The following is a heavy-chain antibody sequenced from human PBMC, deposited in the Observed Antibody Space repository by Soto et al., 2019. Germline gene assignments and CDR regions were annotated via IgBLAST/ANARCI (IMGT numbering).Heavy chain of an antibody. CDR2: IYWDDDK. Sequence: QITLKESGPPLVKPTQTLTLTCTFSGFSLSTSGVGVGWIRQPPGKALEWLALIYWDDDKRYSPSLKSRLTIPKDTPKNQVVLTMTNMDPVDTATYYCAHTHKGYSSSWVDYWGQGTLVTVSS. J-gene: IGHJ4*02. V-gene: IGHV2-5*02. CDR1: GFSLSTSGVG. D-gene: IGHD6-13*01. CDR3: AHTHKGYSSSWVDY.